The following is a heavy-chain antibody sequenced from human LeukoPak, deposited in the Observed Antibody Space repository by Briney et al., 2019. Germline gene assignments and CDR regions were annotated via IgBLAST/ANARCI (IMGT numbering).Heavy chain of an antibody. D-gene: IGHD2-2*01. Sequence: PGGSLRLSCAASGFTFSSCTMHWVRQAPGKGLEWVAVISYDGDTKYYADSVKGRFTISRDDSKSTLYLQMNSLRDEDTAVYYCARRVQATVLDYWGQGTLLTVSS. J-gene: IGHJ4*02. CDR1: GFTFSSCT. CDR2: ISYDGDTK. CDR3: ARRVQATVLDY. V-gene: IGHV3-30-3*01.